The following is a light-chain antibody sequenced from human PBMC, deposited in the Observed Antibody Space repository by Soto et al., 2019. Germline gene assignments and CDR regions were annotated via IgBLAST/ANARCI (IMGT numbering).Light chain of an antibody. J-gene: IGLJ1*01. CDR3: QSYDSSLSAYV. CDR1: SSNIGAGYD. Sequence: QSVLTQPPSVSGAPGQRVTISCTGSSSNIGAGYDAHWYQHLPGTAPKLLIYYNSNRPSGVPDRFSGSKSDTSASLAITGLQAEDEADYYCQSYDSSLSAYVFXTGTKVTVL. V-gene: IGLV1-40*01. CDR2: YNS.